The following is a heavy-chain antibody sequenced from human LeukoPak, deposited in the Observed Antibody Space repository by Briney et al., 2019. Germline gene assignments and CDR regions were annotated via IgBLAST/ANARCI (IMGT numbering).Heavy chain of an antibody. CDR1: GFTFSSYA. CDR3: ARSDDILTGYYFGY. Sequence: GGSLRLSCAASGFTFSSYAMSWVRQAPGKGLEWVSAISGSGGSTYYADSVKGRFTISRDNAKNSLYLQMNSLRDEDTAVYYCARSDDILTGYYFGYWGQGTLVTVSS. J-gene: IGHJ4*02. D-gene: IGHD3-9*01. CDR2: ISGSGGST. V-gene: IGHV3-23*01.